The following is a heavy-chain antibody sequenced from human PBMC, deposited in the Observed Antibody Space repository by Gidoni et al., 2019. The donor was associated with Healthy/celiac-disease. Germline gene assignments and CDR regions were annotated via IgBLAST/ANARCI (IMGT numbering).Heavy chain of an antibody. D-gene: IGHD5-12*01. CDR1: GFTFSRYS. J-gene: IGHJ4*02. V-gene: IGHV3-21*01. CDR3: ARAPPYSGYGDYFDY. Sequence: EVQLVESGGGLVKPGGSLRLSCAASGFTFSRYSMNWVRQAPGKGLEWVSSISSSSSYIYYADSVKGRFTISRDNAKNSLYLQMNSLRAEDTAVYYCARAPPYSGYGDYFDYWGQGTLVTVSS. CDR2: ISSSSSYI.